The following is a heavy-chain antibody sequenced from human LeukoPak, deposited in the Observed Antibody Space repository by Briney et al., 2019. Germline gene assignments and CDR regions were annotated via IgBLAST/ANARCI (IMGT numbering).Heavy chain of an antibody. CDR2: ITWNSDDM. V-gene: IGHV3-9*01. CDR3: TRVTSWRTGFDY. D-gene: IGHD1-1*01. CDR1: GFSFEAYG. Sequence: PGGSLRLSCAASGFSFEAYGMYWVRQAPGKGLEWVSGITWNSDDMAYADSVKGRFTISRDNAKNCLYLQMNSLTVEDTALYCCTRVTSWRTGFDYWGQGTLVTVSS. J-gene: IGHJ4*02.